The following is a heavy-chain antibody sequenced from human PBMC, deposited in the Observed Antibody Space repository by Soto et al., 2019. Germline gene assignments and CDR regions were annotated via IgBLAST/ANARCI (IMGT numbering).Heavy chain of an antibody. J-gene: IGHJ6*02. Sequence: GASVKVSCKASGGSFSSYAISWVRQAPGQGLEWMGGIMPTFGTANYAQKFQGRVTITADESTSTAYMELSSLRSEDTAVYYCARGRGNTAMVRQFYYYYYGIDVWGQGTTVTVSS. CDR2: IMPTFGTA. D-gene: IGHD5-18*01. V-gene: IGHV1-69*13. CDR3: ARGRGNTAMVRQFYYYYYGIDV. CDR1: GGSFSSYA.